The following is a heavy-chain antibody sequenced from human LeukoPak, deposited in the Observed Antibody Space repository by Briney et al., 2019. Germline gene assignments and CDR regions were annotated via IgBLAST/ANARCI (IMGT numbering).Heavy chain of an antibody. Sequence: GGSLRLSCAASGFTFSSYGMSWVRQAPGKGLEWVSSISSSSAYKFYVDSLKGRFTISKDNARNSLYLQMNSLRAEDTAVYYCARGSGGSGRNYYMDVWGKGTTVTISS. CDR3: ARGSGGSGRNYYMDV. CDR2: ISSSSAYK. CDR1: GFTFSSYG. V-gene: IGHV3-21*01. D-gene: IGHD3-10*01. J-gene: IGHJ6*03.